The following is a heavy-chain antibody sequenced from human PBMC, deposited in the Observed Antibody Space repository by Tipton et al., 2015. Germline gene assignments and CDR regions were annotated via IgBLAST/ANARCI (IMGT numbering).Heavy chain of an antibody. V-gene: IGHV4-4*02. CDR1: GDSISSSNW. CDR3: ARARGRHGGLFDS. J-gene: IGHJ4*02. D-gene: IGHD4-23*01. Sequence: TLSLTCAVPGDSISSSNWWSWVRQSPGKGLEWIGEINDIGGPKYNPSLKSRVTISVDTSKNQFSLKMSSVTASDTAVYYCARARGRHGGLFDSWGQGILVTVSS. CDR2: INDIGGP.